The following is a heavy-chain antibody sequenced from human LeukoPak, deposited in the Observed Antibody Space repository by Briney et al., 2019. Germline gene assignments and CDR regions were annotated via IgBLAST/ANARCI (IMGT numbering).Heavy chain of an antibody. J-gene: IGHJ4*02. Sequence: GGSLRLSCAASKFTFSHAWMSWVRQAPGKGLEWVARIQSKTDGGTTDYAAPVKGRFTLPRDDSNNTLYLQMNSLKTEDTAVYYCTTDLKTGPTWGIDYWGQGTLVTVSS. CDR2: IQSKTDGGTT. D-gene: IGHD1-7*01. CDR3: TTDLKTGPTWGIDY. V-gene: IGHV3-15*01. CDR1: KFTFSHAW.